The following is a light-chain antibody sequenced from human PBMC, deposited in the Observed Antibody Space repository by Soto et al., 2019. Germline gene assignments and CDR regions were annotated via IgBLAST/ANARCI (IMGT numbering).Light chain of an antibody. Sequence: DIQMTQSPSSVSASVGDRITITCRASQDIRNYLNWYQQKPGKAPKLLIYAASSLQSGVPSRFSGSGSGTDFTLTISSLQPEDFATYYCQQSYSTPLTFGGGTKVDIK. J-gene: IGKJ4*01. CDR2: AAS. V-gene: IGKV1-39*01. CDR1: QDIRNY. CDR3: QQSYSTPLT.